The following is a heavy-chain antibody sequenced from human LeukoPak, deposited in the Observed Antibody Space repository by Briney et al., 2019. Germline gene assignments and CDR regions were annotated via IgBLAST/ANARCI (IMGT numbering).Heavy chain of an antibody. CDR1: GFTFDYLD. Sequence: GMSLTLSCAASGFTFDYLDRHWLRQAPGQGLEWVSDISRNSGSIGYADSVKGRFTIARANAKNSLYLQMNSLRAEDTALYYCAKDDRRVWPHYYGMDVWGQGNTVTVSS. CDR2: ISRNSGSI. CDR3: AKDDRRVWPHYYGMDV. V-gene: IGHV3-9*01. J-gene: IGHJ6*02.